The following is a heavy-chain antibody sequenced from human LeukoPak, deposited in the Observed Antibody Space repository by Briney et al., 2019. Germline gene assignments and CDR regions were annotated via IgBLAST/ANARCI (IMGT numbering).Heavy chain of an antibody. V-gene: IGHV3-33*01. Sequence: GGSLRLSCAASGFTFSSFGMHWVRQAPGKGLEWVAVIWNDGSNNYYADSVKGRFTISRDNAKNTLYLQMNSLRPEDTAVYYCASSMAYNCLDYWGQGTLVTVSS. CDR1: GFTFSSFG. CDR3: ASSMAYNCLDY. J-gene: IGHJ4*02. D-gene: IGHD5-24*01. CDR2: IWNDGSNN.